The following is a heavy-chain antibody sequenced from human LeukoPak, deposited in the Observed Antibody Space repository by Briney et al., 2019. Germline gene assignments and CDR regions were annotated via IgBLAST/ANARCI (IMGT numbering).Heavy chain of an antibody. CDR1: GFSFSSYW. D-gene: IGHD3-10*01. V-gene: IGHV3-7*01. CDR3: ARLSAYYYGSYFYYYMDV. CDR2: IRQDESER. Sequence: GGSLRLSCEGSGFSFSSYWMTWVRQLPGKGPEWVANIRQDESERYFADSVKGRFTISRDNAKKSVYLHMSSLRAEDKALYYCARLSAYYYGSYFYYYMDVWGKGTTVTVSS. J-gene: IGHJ6*03.